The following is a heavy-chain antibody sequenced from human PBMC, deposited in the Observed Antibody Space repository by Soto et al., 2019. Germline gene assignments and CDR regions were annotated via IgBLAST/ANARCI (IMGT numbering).Heavy chain of an antibody. CDR2: INAGNGNT. D-gene: IGHD1-26*01. CDR1: GYTFTSYA. CDR3: ARGGSRYCYFDR. Sequence: QVQLVQSGAEVKKPGASVNVSCKASGYTFTSYAMHWVRQAPGQRREWMGWINAGNGNTQYSQKFQVRVTITRDTPASTAYMELSSLRLDDTAVYSCARGGSRYCYFDRWGRLTRFTVSS. V-gene: IGHV1-3*01. J-gene: IGHJ2*01.